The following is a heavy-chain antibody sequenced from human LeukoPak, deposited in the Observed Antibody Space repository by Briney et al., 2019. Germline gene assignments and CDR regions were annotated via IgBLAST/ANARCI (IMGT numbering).Heavy chain of an antibody. J-gene: IGHJ5*02. V-gene: IGHV4-59*01. CDR3: ARVPAATRGAWWFDP. Sequence: KPSETLSLTCTVSGGSISSYYWIWIRQPPGKGLEWIGYIYYSGSTNYNPSLKSRVTISVDTSKNQFSLKLSSVTAADTAVYYCARVPAATRGAWWFDPWGQGTLVTVSS. CDR2: IYYSGST. CDR1: GGSISSYY. D-gene: IGHD2-2*01.